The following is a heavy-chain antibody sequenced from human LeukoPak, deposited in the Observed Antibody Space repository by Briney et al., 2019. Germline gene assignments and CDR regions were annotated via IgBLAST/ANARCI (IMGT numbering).Heavy chain of an antibody. CDR1: GFTVSSNY. Sequence: GGSLRLSCTASGFTVSSNYMSWVRQAPGKGLEWVSVIYSGGSTYYPDSVKGRFTISRDNSKNTLYLQMNSLRAEDTAVYYCAKDRGVVVAATRYNWFDPWGQGTLVTVSS. CDR3: AKDRGVVVAATRYNWFDP. D-gene: IGHD2-15*01. J-gene: IGHJ5*02. CDR2: IYSGGST. V-gene: IGHV3-66*01.